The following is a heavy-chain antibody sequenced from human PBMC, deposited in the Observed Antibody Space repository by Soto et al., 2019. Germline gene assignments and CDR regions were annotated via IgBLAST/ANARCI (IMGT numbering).Heavy chain of an antibody. J-gene: IGHJ5*02. D-gene: IGHD3-3*01. Sequence: ASVKVSCKASGYTFTSYGISWVRQAPGQGLEWMGWISAYNGNTNYAQKLQGRVTMTTDTSTSTAYMELRSLRSDDTAVYYCARAYDFWSGNSGTNWFDPWGQGTLVTVSS. CDR2: ISAYNGNT. CDR1: GYTFTSYG. V-gene: IGHV1-18*01. CDR3: ARAYDFWSGNSGTNWFDP.